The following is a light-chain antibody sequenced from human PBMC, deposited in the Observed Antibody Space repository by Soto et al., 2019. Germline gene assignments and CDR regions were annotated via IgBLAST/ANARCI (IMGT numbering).Light chain of an antibody. Sequence: DIQMTQSPSSLSASVGDRVTITCRARQSISSYLNWYQQKPGKAPKLLIYAASSLQSEVPSRFSGSGSGTDFTLTISSLQPEDFATYYCHQSYSTITFGGGTKVEIK. CDR1: QSISSY. J-gene: IGKJ4*01. CDR3: HQSYSTIT. V-gene: IGKV1-39*01. CDR2: AAS.